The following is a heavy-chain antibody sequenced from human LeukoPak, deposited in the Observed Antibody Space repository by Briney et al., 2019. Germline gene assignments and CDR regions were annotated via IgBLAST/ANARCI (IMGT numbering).Heavy chain of an antibody. V-gene: IGHV1-2*02. CDR1: GYTFTSYG. J-gene: IGHJ4*02. Sequence: ASVKVSCKASGYTFTSYGISWVRQAPGQGLEWMGWINPNSGDTNYAQKFQGRVTMTRDTSISTAYMELSRLRSDDTAVYYCARDQGGSYSSFDYWGQGTLVTVSS. CDR3: ARDQGGSYSSFDY. CDR2: INPNSGDT. D-gene: IGHD1-26*01.